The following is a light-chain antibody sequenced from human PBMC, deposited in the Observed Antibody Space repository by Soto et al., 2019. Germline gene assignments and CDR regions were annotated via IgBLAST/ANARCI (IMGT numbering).Light chain of an antibody. V-gene: IGKV3-20*01. CDR2: GAS. CDR3: QQYGSSPLFP. Sequence: VMTQSPATLSVSPGERATLSCRASQSISHNLAWYQQKPGQAPRLLIFGASTRATGIPARFSGSGSGTDFTLIISRLEPEDFAVYYCQQYGSSPLFPFGPGTKVDIK. J-gene: IGKJ3*01. CDR1: QSISHN.